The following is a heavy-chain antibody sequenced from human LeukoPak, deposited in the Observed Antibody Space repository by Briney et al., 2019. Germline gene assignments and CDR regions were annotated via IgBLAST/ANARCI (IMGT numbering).Heavy chain of an antibody. J-gene: IGHJ4*02. V-gene: IGHV4-59*01. CDR3: ARGFGELSSRYYFDY. CDR2: IYYSGST. D-gene: IGHD3-10*01. Sequence: SETLSLTCTVSGGSISSYYWSWIRQPPGKGLEWIGYIYYSGSTNYNPSLKSRVTISVDTSKNQFSLKLSSVTAADTAVYYCARGFGELSSRYYFDYWGQGTLVTVSS. CDR1: GGSISSYY.